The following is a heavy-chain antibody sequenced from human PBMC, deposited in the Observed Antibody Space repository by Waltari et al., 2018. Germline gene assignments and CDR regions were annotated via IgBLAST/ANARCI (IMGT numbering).Heavy chain of an antibody. CDR3: ARPRTTVGTGLWNDGLQI. CDR1: GGTFRNYA. CDR2: GIPVVRSA. D-gene: IGHD1-1*01. V-gene: IGHV1-69*01. J-gene: IGHJ3*02. Sequence: QVQLVQSGAEVKKPGSSVKVSCKASGGTFRNYAITWVRQAPGQGLEWMGGGIPVVRSAQYEQNVLDRVTITADESTSTAYMELMGLTSDDTAVYYCARPRTTVGTGLWNDGLQIWGQGTLVTVSS.